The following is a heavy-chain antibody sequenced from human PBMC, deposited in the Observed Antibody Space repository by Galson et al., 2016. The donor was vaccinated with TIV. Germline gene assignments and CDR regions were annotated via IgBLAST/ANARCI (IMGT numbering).Heavy chain of an antibody. D-gene: IGHD2-15*01. V-gene: IGHV3-15*01. CDR1: GFIFSNAW. CDR3: TTELGYCSGGYCYYFDY. J-gene: IGHJ4*02. Sequence: SLRLSCAASGFIFSNAWMSWVRQAPGKGLEWVGRIKSNFDGRTTDYAAPVKGRFTISRHDSKNTLFLQMNRLKTEDTAVYYCTTELGYCSGGYCYYFDYWGQGTLVTVSS. CDR2: IKSNFDGRTT.